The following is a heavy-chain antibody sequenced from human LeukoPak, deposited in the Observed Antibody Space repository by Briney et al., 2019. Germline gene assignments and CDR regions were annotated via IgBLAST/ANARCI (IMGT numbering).Heavy chain of an antibody. CDR3: AAGSAAAGTLPFDY. CDR1: GFTFTNSA. D-gene: IGHD6-13*01. CDR2: IVVGSGNT. J-gene: IGHJ4*02. Sequence: TSVKVSCKASGFTFTNSAVQWVRQARGQRLEWIGWIVVGSGNTNYAQKFQERVTITRDMSTSTAYMELSSLRSEDTAVYYCAAGSAAAGTLPFDYWGQGTLVTVSS. V-gene: IGHV1-58*01.